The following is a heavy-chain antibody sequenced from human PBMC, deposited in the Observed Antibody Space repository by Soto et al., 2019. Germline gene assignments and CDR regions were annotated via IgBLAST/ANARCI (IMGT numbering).Heavy chain of an antibody. D-gene: IGHD3-3*01. CDR3: ARDLKTSDYDFWSGYPGYYFDY. CDR1: GYTFTGYC. J-gene: IGHJ4*02. V-gene: IGHV1-2*04. Sequence: ASVKVSCKASGYTFTGYCMHWVRQAPGQGLEWMGWINPNSGGTNYAQKFQGWVTMTRDTSISTAYMELSRLRSDDTAVYYCARDLKTSDYDFWSGYPGYYFDYWGQGTLVTVSS. CDR2: INPNSGGT.